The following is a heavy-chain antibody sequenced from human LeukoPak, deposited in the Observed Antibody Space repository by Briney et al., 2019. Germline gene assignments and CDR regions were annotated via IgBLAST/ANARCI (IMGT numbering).Heavy chain of an antibody. J-gene: IGHJ4*02. V-gene: IGHV3-9*01. Sequence: LRLSCAASGFTFSSYAMHWVRQPPGKGLEWVSGISWNSGSIGYADSVKGRFTISRDNAKNSLYLQMNSLRAEDTALYYCAKDTGYYYDSSNYWVWGQGTLVTVSS. D-gene: IGHD3-22*01. CDR3: AKDTGYYYDSSNYWV. CDR1: GFTFSSYA. CDR2: ISWNSGSI.